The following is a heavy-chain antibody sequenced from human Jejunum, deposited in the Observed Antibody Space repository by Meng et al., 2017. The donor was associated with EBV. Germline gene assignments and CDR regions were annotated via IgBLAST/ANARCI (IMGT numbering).Heavy chain of an antibody. V-gene: IGHV4-39*07. CDR3: ARTYYYDSSGYAPFDY. CDR1: GCSISSSGYY. Sequence: LRQPDAGSGMRKPSVSLSLTRIFSGCSISSSGYYWGWIRQPPWKGLEWIGSIYYSGSTYYNPSLKSRVTISVDTSKNQFSLKLSSVTAADTAVYYCARTYYYDSSGYAPFDYWGQGTLVTVSS. CDR2: IYYSGST. D-gene: IGHD3-22*01. J-gene: IGHJ4*02.